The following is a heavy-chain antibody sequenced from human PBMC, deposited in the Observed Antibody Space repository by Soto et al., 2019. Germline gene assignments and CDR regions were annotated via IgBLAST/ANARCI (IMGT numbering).Heavy chain of an antibody. CDR2: ILPIMGSV. J-gene: IGHJ4*02. Sequence: QVHLVQSGSEVKKPGSSVTVSCKASGGTFNTYTFSWVRQAPGQGLEWMGSILPIMGSVNYAHDFRGRLSITADPSTTTAYMELTSLTSHDTAMYYCARIPRYPYATSDPLDNWGQGTLVTVSS. D-gene: IGHD2-8*01. CDR1: GGTFNTYT. CDR3: ARIPRYPYATSDPLDN. V-gene: IGHV1-69*01.